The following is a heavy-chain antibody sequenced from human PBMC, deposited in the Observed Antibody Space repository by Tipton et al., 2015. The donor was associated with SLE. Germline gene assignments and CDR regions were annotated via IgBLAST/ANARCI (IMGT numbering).Heavy chain of an antibody. CDR3: ARDYSSGYFDY. J-gene: IGHJ4*02. Sequence: TLSLTCTVSGGSISSGSYYWSWIRQPAGRGLEWIGHSYTSGSTTYNPSLKSRVTLSVDTSKNQFSLKLSSVTAADTAVYYCARDYSSGYFDYWGQGTLVTVSS. V-gene: IGHV4-61*09. D-gene: IGHD6-19*01. CDR2: SYTSGST. CDR1: GGSISSGSYY.